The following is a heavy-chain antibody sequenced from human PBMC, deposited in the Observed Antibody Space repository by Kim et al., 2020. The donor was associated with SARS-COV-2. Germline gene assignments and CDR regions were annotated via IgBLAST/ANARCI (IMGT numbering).Heavy chain of an antibody. CDR2: ISWNSGSI. V-gene: IGHV3-9*01. CDR3: AKDASFIWFDP. J-gene: IGHJ5*02. CDR1: GFTFDDYA. Sequence: GGSLRLSCAASGFTFDDYAMHWVRQAPGKGLEWVSGISWNSGSIGYADSVKGRFTISRDNAKNSLYLQMNSLRAEDTALYYCAKDASFIWFDPWGQGTLVTVTS.